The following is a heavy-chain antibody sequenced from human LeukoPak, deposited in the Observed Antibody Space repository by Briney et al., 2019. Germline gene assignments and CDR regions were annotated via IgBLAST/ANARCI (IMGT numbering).Heavy chain of an antibody. J-gene: IGHJ6*02. CDR1: GGSLSNYF. Sequence: PSETLSLTCTVSGGSLSNYFWTWIWQPPGKGLDWIAFTYYSGSTDYNPSLKSRVTISVDTSKNQISLELSSVTAADTAVYYCARAPVYYDILSGYSYCYYGMDVWGQGTTVTVSS. V-gene: IGHV4-59*08. CDR3: ARAPVYYDILSGYSYCYYGMDV. D-gene: IGHD3-9*01. CDR2: TYYSGST.